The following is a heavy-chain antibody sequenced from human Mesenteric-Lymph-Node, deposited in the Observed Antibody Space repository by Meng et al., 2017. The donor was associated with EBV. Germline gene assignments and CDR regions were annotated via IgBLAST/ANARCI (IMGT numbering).Heavy chain of an antibody. D-gene: IGHD2-2*01. J-gene: IGHJ4*02. CDR3: ARGSCSSTTCPFDY. CDR1: LGSITNNF. CDR2: VSDRGTS. V-gene: IGHV4-59*01. Sequence: VQLQQSGPGRVKPAETRSPPCTASLGSITNNFSSWIRQPPGKGLEWIGYVSDRGTSNSIPSLRSRLSISVDTSKNQFSLRLSSVTAADTAVYYCARGSCSSTTCPFDYWGQGTLVTVSS.